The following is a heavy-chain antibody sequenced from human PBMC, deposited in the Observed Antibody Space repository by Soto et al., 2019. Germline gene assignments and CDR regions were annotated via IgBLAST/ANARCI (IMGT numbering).Heavy chain of an antibody. CDR3: TRDWLDIVVVPAARPWKQLAYFDY. D-gene: IGHD2-2*03. CDR1: GFTFGDYA. V-gene: IGHV3-49*03. Sequence: GGSLRLSCTASGFTFGDYAMSWFRQAPGKGLEWVGFIRSKAYGGTTEYAASVKGRFTISRDDSKSIAYLQMNSLKTEDTAVYYCTRDWLDIVVVPAARPWKQLAYFDYWGQGTLVTVSS. J-gene: IGHJ4*02. CDR2: IRSKAYGGTT.